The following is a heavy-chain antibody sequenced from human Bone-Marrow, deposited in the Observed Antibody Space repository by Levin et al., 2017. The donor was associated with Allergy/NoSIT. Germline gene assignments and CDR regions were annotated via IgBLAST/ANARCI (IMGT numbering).Heavy chain of an antibody. CDR2: ISGSGGST. CDR1: GFTFSSYA. J-gene: IGHJ3*02. CDR3: AKWWHAFDI. V-gene: IGHV3-23*01. Sequence: GESLKISCAASGFTFSSYAMSWVRQAPGKGLEWVSAISGSGGSTYYADSVKGRFTISRDNSKNTLYLQMNSLRAEDTAVYYCAKWWHAFDIWGQGTMVTVSS. D-gene: IGHD2-15*01.